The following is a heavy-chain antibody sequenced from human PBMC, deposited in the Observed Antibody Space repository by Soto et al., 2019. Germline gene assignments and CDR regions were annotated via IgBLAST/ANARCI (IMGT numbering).Heavy chain of an antibody. D-gene: IGHD3-10*01. CDR3: ARDYYGSGSSNYFDY. CDR2: IYYSGST. J-gene: IGHJ4*02. V-gene: IGHV4-31*03. CDR1: GGSISSGGYY. Sequence: SETLSLTCTVSGGSISSGGYYWSWIRQHPGKGLEWIGYIYYSGSTYYNPSLKSRVTISVDTSKNQFSLKLSSVTAADTAVYYCARDYYGSGSSNYFDYWGQGTLVTVSS.